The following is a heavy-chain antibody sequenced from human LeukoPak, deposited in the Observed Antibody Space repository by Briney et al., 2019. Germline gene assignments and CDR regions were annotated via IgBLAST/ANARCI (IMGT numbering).Heavy chain of an antibody. CDR1: GFTFSSYE. J-gene: IGHJ4*02. Sequence: GGSLRLSCAASGFTFSSYEMNWVRQAPGKGLERVSYISSSGSTRYYADSVKGRFTISRDNAKNSLYLQMNSLRAEDTAVYYCAREERGSSGPFDYWGQGTLVTVSS. D-gene: IGHD6-19*01. CDR2: ISSSGSTR. V-gene: IGHV3-48*03. CDR3: AREERGSSGPFDY.